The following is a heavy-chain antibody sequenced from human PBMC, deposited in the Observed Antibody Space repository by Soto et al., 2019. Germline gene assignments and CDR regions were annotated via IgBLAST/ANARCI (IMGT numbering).Heavy chain of an antibody. Sequence: NPSETLSLTCTVSGGSIRSGGYYWSWVRQNPGKGLEWIGYIYYSGISYYNPSLKSRVSISLDTSRNQFSMTLNSVTAADTAVYYCARNGYTYGMDVWGQGATVTVSS. D-gene: IGHD5-18*01. V-gene: IGHV4-31*03. CDR3: ARNGYTYGMDV. CDR2: IYYSGIS. J-gene: IGHJ6*02. CDR1: GGSIRSGGYY.